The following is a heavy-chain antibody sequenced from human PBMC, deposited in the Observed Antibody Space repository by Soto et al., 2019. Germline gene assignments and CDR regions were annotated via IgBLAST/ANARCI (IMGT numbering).Heavy chain of an antibody. CDR1: GFTFSSYS. CDR2: ISSSSSTI. V-gene: IGHV3-48*02. D-gene: IGHD1-1*01. Sequence: EVQLVESGGGLVQPGGSLRLSCAASGFTFSSYSMNWVRQAPGKGLEWVSYISSSSSTIYYADSVKGRFTISRDNAKNSLELQMNSLRDEDTAVYDCASELAALNWFDPWGQGTLVTVSS. CDR3: ASELAALNWFDP. J-gene: IGHJ5*02.